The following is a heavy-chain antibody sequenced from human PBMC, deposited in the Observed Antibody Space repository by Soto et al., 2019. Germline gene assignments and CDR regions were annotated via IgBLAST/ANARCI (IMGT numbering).Heavy chain of an antibody. J-gene: IGHJ2*01. V-gene: IGHV3-33*01. CDR2: IWYDGSNK. CDR1: GFTFSSYG. Sequence: GGSLRLSCAASGFTFSSYGMHWVRQAPGKGLEWVAVIWYDGSNKYYADYVKGRFTISRDNSKNTQYQQMNSLRAENTAVYYGARFGGDYGGNSVWCWFWYFDLWGRGTLVTVSS. CDR3: ARFGGDYGGNSVWCWFWYFDL. D-gene: IGHD4-17*01.